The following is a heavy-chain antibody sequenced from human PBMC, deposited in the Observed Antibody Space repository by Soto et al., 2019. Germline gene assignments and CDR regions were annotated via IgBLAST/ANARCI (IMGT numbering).Heavy chain of an antibody. J-gene: IGHJ4*02. CDR3: ATDDYGIFTY. CDR2: IDPRSGGT. V-gene: IGHV1-2*02. D-gene: IGHD3-10*01. CDR1: GYPFTTYY. Sequence: HVQLVQSGTEVKKPGASVRVSCMVSGYPFTTYYIHWVRQAHGQGLEWMGWIDPRSGGTVYEQKFHGRVTMTRDTSIITVYMYLSGLTSDDTALYYSATDDYGIFTYWGQGSLVTVSS.